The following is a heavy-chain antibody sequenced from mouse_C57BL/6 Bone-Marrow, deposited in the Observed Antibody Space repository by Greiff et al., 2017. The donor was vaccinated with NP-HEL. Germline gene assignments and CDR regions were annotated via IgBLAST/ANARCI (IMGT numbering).Heavy chain of an antibody. CDR1: GYTFTSYW. CDR3: AIPSAQAFYAMDY. V-gene: IGHV1-74*01. D-gene: IGHD3-2*02. J-gene: IGHJ4*01. CDR2: IHPSDSDT. Sequence: QVQLQQPGAELVNPGASVKVSCKASGYTFTSYWMHWVKQRPGQGLEWIGRIHPSDSDTNYNQKFKGKATLTVDKSSSTAYMQLSILTSEDSAVYYCAIPSAQAFYAMDYWGQGTSVTVSS.